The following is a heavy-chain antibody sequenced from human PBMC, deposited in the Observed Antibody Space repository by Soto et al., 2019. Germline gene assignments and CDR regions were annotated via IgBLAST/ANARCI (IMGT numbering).Heavy chain of an antibody. Sequence: QVQLQQWGAGLLKPSETLSLTCAVYGGSFSGYYWSWIRQPPGKGLEWIGEINHSGSTNYNPSLKSRVTISVDTSKNQFSLKLSSVTAADTAVYYCARGPSYDYYDSSGSLRNWFDPWGQGTLVTVSS. V-gene: IGHV4-34*01. D-gene: IGHD3-22*01. J-gene: IGHJ5*02. CDR1: GGSFSGYY. CDR3: ARGPSYDYYDSSGSLRNWFDP. CDR2: INHSGST.